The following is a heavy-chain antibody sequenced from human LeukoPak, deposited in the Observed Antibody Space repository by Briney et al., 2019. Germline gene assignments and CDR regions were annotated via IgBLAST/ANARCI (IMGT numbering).Heavy chain of an antibody. CDR1: GFTFSSYD. V-gene: IGHV3-21*01. Sequence: PGGSLRLSCAASGFTSGFTFSSYDMNWVRQAPGKGLAWVSSISSSGDYKYYADSVKGRFTISRDNAKNSLYLQMNSLRAEDTAVYYCARGEVGPDPWGQGTLVTVSS. D-gene: IGHD1-26*01. CDR3: ARGEVGPDP. J-gene: IGHJ5*02. CDR2: ISSSGDYK.